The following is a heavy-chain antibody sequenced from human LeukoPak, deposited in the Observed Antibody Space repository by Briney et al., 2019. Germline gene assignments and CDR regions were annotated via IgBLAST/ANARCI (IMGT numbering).Heavy chain of an antibody. J-gene: IGHJ5*02. Sequence: GESLKISCKGSGYSFTNYWIGWVRQMPGKGPEWMGIIYPGDSDTRYSPSFQGQVTISADKSISTAYLQWSSLRASDTAMYYCASKPKYCSSTSCSGFDPWGQGTLVTVSS. V-gene: IGHV5-51*01. D-gene: IGHD2-2*01. CDR3: ASKPKYCSSTSCSGFDP. CDR2: IYPGDSDT. CDR1: GYSFTNYW.